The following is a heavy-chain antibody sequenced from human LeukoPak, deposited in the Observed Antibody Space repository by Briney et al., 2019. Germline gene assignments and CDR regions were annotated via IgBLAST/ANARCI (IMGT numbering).Heavy chain of an antibody. CDR3: ARGLDCSSTSCYRGHWFDP. V-gene: IGHV3-30-3*01. CDR2: ISYDGSNK. D-gene: IGHD2-2*02. J-gene: IGHJ5*02. CDR1: GFTFSSYA. Sequence: PGGSLRLSCAASGFTFSSYAMHWVRQAPGKGLEWVAVISYDGSNKYYADSVKGRFTISRDNSKNTLYLQMNSLRAEDTAVYYCARGLDCSSTSCYRGHWFDPWGQGTLVTVSS.